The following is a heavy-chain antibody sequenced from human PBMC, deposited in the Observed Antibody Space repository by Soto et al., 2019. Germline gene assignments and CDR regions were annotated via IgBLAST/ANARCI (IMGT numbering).Heavy chain of an antibody. CDR2: IYAGGNT. D-gene: IGHD3-3*01. V-gene: IGHV3-66*01. J-gene: IGHJ4*02. CDR3: ALFWSGYLDH. Sequence: EVQLVQSGGGVVPPGGSLRLSCAVSGTTVSSSYMSWVRQAAGKGLEWVSVIYAGGNTHYSDSVKGRFTVSRDTPNNTLHIQRNDLRAEDAAIYYCALFWSGYLDHWGPGALVTVSS. CDR1: GTTVSSSY.